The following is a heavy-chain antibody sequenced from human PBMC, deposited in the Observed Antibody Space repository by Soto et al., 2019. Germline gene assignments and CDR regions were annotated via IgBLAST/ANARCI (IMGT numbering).Heavy chain of an antibody. V-gene: IGHV3-23*01. CDR2: ISGSGGST. CDR1: GFTFSSYA. J-gene: IGHJ4*02. CDR3: AKDLGLSWAMIQLWTYYFDY. Sequence: GGSLRLSCAASGFTFSSYAMSWVRQAPGKGLEWVSAISGSGGSTYYADSVKGRFTISRDNSKNTLYLQMNSLRAEDTAVYYCAKDLGLSWAMIQLWTYYFDYWGQGTLVTVSS. D-gene: IGHD5-18*01.